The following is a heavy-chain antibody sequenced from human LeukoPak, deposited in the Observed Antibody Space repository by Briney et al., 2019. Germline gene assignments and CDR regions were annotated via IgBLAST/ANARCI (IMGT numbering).Heavy chain of an antibody. V-gene: IGHV3-23*01. CDR1: GSTFSDYY. CDR3: VPPGGGFADY. CDR2: ISGSGSST. D-gene: IGHD3-16*01. J-gene: IGHJ4*02. Sequence: PGGSLRLSCAASGSTFSDYYMSWVRQAPGKGLEWISAISGSGSSTYYADSVKGRLTISRDSSKNTLHLQMNSLRAEDTAVYYCVPPGGGFADYWGQGSLVTVSS.